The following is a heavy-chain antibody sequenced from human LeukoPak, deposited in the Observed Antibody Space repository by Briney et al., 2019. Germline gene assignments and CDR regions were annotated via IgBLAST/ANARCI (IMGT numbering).Heavy chain of an antibody. D-gene: IGHD5-18*01. J-gene: IGHJ4*02. CDR1: GCSISRSSYY. CDR3: ARTGYSYDFDY. CDR2: IYYSEST. Sequence: SETLSLTRLVSGCSISRSSYYWGGIRQPPGKGLEGIGCIYYSESTHYNPSLNRRVTISVDTSEHEFSLKVGSVTAADSAVYFYARTGYSYDFDYWGQGTLVTVSS. V-gene: IGHV4-39*01.